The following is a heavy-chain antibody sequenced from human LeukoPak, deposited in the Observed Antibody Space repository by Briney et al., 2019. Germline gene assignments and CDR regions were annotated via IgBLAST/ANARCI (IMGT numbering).Heavy chain of an antibody. V-gene: IGHV4-39*07. CDR3: ARRRDSSSLFYSYYYMDV. Sequence: SETLSLTCTVSGGSISSSSYYWGWIRQPPGKGLEWIGSIYYSGSTNYNPSLKSRVTISVDTSKNQFSLRLSSVTAADTAVYYCARRRDSSSLFYSYYYMDVWGKGTTVTVSS. CDR1: GGSISSSSYY. D-gene: IGHD6-6*01. J-gene: IGHJ6*03. CDR2: IYYSGST.